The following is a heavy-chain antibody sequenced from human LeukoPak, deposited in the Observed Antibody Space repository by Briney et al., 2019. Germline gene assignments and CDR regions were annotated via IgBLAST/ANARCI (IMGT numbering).Heavy chain of an antibody. D-gene: IGHD6-19*01. V-gene: IGHV4-59*08. CDR3: ARELRIAVYNWFDP. J-gene: IGHJ5*02. CDR1: GGSISSYY. Sequence: SETLSLTCTVSGGSISSYYWSWIRQPPGKGLEWIGYIYYSGSTNYNPSLKSRVTISVDTSKNQFSLKLSSVTAADTAVYYCARELRIAVYNWFDPWGQGTLVTVSS. CDR2: IYYSGST.